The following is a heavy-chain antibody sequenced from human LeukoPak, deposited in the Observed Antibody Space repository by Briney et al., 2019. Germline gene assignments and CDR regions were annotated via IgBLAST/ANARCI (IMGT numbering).Heavy chain of an antibody. CDR1: GFTFSSYA. CDR2: ISGSGGST. Sequence: PGGSLRLSCAASGFTFSSYAMSWVRQAPGKGLEWVSAISGSGGSTYYADSVKGRFTISRDNFKNTLYLQMNSLRAEDTAVYYCAKDRDDYVWGSYLGAFDIWGQGTMVTVSS. D-gene: IGHD3-16*01. J-gene: IGHJ3*02. CDR3: AKDRDDYVWGSYLGAFDI. V-gene: IGHV3-23*01.